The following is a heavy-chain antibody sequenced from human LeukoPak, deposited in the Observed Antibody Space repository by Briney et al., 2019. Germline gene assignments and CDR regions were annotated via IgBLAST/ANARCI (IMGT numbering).Heavy chain of an antibody. CDR1: GFSFSTYK. V-gene: IGHV3-48*03. CDR3: ARSYNDLYY. Sequence: GGSLRLSCAASGFSFSTYKVSSGRQAPGKGLEWGSSISSGGATIYYADSVKGRFTISRDNANNSLYLQMNSLRAEDTAVYYCARSYNDLYYWGQGTLVTVSS. CDR2: ISSGGATI. J-gene: IGHJ4*02. D-gene: IGHD1-1*01.